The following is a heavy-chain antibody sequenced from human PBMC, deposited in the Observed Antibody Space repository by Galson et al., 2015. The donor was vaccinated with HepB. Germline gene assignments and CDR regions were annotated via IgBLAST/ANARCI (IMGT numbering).Heavy chain of an antibody. V-gene: IGHV3-30-3*01. CDR2: ISYDGSNK. CDR3: ARDATYYYDSSGYYYPLSGAFDI. CDR1: GFTFSSYA. D-gene: IGHD3-22*01. Sequence: SLRLSCAASGFTFSSYAMHWVRQAPGKGLEWVAVISYDGSNKYYADSVKGRFTISRDNSKNTLYLQMNSLRAEDTAVYYCARDATYYYDSSGYYYPLSGAFDIWGQGTMVTVSS. J-gene: IGHJ3*02.